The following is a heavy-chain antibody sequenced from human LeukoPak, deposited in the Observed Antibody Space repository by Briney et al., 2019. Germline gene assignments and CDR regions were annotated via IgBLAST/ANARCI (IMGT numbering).Heavy chain of an antibody. Sequence: ASVKVSCKVSGYTLTELSMHWVRQAPGKGLEWMGGFDPEDGETIYAQKFQGRVTMTEDTSTDTAYMELSSLRSEDTAVYYCATDPAYGGNSWFDPWGQGTLVTVSS. V-gene: IGHV1-24*01. J-gene: IGHJ5*02. CDR2: FDPEDGET. CDR3: ATDPAYGGNSWFDP. D-gene: IGHD4-23*01. CDR1: GYTLTELS.